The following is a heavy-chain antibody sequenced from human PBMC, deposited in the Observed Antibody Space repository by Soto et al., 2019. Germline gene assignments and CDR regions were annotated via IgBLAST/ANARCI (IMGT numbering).Heavy chain of an antibody. J-gene: IGHJ6*02. CDR1: GYTFSSHA. CDR3: ARATYHSGGAPSNAMDV. V-gene: IGHV1-3*01. CDR2: INGGNGIT. Sequence: QVHLVQSGAEVKKPGASVKVSCKAFGYTFSSHAIHWVRQAPGQRPEWMGWINGGNGITRYAQNFQDRVTLTRDTYARTTDMELSSLKSEDTAVYYCARATYHSGGAPSNAMDVWGQGTTVTVSS. D-gene: IGHD3-10*01.